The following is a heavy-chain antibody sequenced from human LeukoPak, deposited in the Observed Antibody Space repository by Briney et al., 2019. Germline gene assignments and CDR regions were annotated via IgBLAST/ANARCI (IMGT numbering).Heavy chain of an antibody. CDR3: ARGPNYYDSSGYYSDAFDI. D-gene: IGHD3-22*01. Sequence: SETLSLTCTVSGGSISSNKYYWGWIRQPPGKGLEWIGSIYYSGSTYYNPTLKSRVTIFVDTSKNQFSLKLSSVTAADTAVYYCARGPNYYDSSGYYSDAFDIWGQGTMVTVSS. J-gene: IGHJ3*02. CDR2: IYYSGST. CDR1: GGSISSNKYY. V-gene: IGHV4-39*07.